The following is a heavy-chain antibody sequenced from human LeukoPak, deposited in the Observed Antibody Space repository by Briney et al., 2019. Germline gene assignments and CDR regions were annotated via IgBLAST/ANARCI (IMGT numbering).Heavy chain of an antibody. V-gene: IGHV3-74*01. CDR2: ITNDGSST. Sequence: GGSLRLSCAASGLTFSSHWMHWVRKAPGKGLVWVSRITNDGSSTTYADSVKGRFTISRDNAKNSLYLQMNSLRAEDTAVYYCARGFVAADGLYYFDYWGQGTLVTVSS. CDR3: ARGFVAADGLYYFDY. CDR1: GLTFSSHW. D-gene: IGHD6-13*01. J-gene: IGHJ4*02.